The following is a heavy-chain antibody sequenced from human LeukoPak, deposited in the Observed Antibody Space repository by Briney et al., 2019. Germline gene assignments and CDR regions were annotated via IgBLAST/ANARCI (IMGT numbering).Heavy chain of an antibody. CDR3: ARDEGELPTGRAFDI. CDR1: GYTVTPYG. Sequence: ASVKVSCKASGYTVTPYGISWVRQAPGQELEWMGWISAYNGNTKSAQKFQGRVTMTTDTSRTTAYMELRSLRSDDTAVYYCARDEGELPTGRAFDIWGQGTMVTVSS. D-gene: IGHD1-26*01. CDR2: ISAYNGNT. J-gene: IGHJ3*02. V-gene: IGHV1-18*01.